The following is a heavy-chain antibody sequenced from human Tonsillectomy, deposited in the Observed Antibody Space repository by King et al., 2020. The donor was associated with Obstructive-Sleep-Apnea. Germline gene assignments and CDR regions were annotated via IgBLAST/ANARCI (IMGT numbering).Heavy chain of an antibody. V-gene: IGHV4-34*01. CDR2: INHRGST. J-gene: IGHJ4*02. CDR3: SSSTFLDSGYVFFDY. Sequence: GYYWTWIRQPPGKGLEWIGEINHRGSTNYNPSLKSRVTISADTSKNQLSLRLSSVTAADTAVYYCSSSTFLDSGYVFFDYWGQVTLVTFSS. CDR1: GYY. D-gene: IGHD5-12*01.